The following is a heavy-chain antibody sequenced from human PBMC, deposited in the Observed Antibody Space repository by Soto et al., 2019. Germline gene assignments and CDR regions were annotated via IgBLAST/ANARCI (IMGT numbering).Heavy chain of an antibody. D-gene: IGHD6-6*01. CDR2: IWYDGSNK. Sequence: GGSLRLSCTASGFTFSEYGIHWVRQAPGKGLEWVAVIWYDGSNKYYADSVKGRFTISRDNSKNTLYLQMNSLKAEDTAVYYCARADSSSSSPLDYWCQGTLVTVSS. J-gene: IGHJ4*02. CDR3: ARADSSSSSPLDY. V-gene: IGHV3-33*08. CDR1: GFTFSEYG.